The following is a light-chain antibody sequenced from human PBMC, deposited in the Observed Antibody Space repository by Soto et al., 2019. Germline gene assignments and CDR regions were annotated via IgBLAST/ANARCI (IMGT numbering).Light chain of an antibody. V-gene: IGKV1-27*01. CDR3: QNYNGPPWT. J-gene: IGKJ1*01. Sequence: DIQMTQSPSSLSASVGDRVTITCRASQGISNYLAWYQQKPGKVPKLLIYAASTLHSGVPSRFRGSASGTDFTLTITGLQPDDFATYYCQNYNGPPWTFGQGTKVDIK. CDR1: QGISNY. CDR2: AAS.